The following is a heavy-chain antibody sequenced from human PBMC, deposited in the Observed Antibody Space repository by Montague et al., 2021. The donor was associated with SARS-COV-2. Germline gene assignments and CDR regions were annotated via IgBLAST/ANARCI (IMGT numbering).Heavy chain of an antibody. V-gene: IGHV3-33*08. D-gene: IGHD4-17*01. CDR3: ARDYGDYYYYGMDV. J-gene: IGHJ6*02. CDR2: IWYDGSNK. CDR1: GFTFSSYG. Sequence: SLRLSCAASGFTFSSYGTHWVRQAPGKGLEWVAVIWYDGSNKYYADSVKGRFTISRDNSKNTLYLQMNSLRAEDTAVYYCARDYGDYYYYGMDVWGQGTTVTVS.